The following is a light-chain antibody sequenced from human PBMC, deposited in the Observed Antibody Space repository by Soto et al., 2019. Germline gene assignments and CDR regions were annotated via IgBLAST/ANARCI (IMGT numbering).Light chain of an antibody. V-gene: IGKV3D-20*02. J-gene: IGKJ1*01. CDR2: GAF. CDR3: QQRSNWLWT. CDR1: QIVTSDY. Sequence: DIVLTQSPGTLSLSPRERVTLSCGASQIVTSDYLAWYHQEPGQAPRLLIYGAFNRATGIPDRFSGSGSGTDFTLSISRLEPGDFAVYYCQQRSNWLWTFGQGTKVDIK.